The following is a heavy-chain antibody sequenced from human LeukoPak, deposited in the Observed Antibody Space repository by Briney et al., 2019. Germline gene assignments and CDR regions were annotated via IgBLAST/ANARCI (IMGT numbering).Heavy chain of an antibody. D-gene: IGHD1-20*01. CDR2: IRYDGSNK. Sequence: GGSLRLSCAASGFSSSSYGMHWVRHAPGKGLEWVAFIRYDGSNKYYADSVKGRFTISRDNSKNTVHMQMNSLRGEDTAVYYCAKGDDNWNDFDYWGQGTPVTVSS. V-gene: IGHV3-30*02. CDR3: AKGDDNWNDFDY. J-gene: IGHJ4*02. CDR1: GFSSSSYG.